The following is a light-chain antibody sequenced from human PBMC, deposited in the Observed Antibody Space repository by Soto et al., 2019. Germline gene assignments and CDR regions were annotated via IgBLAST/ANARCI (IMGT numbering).Light chain of an antibody. CDR2: DVS. J-gene: IGLJ1*01. V-gene: IGLV2-14*01. Sequence: QSVLTQPASVSGSPGQSITICCTGTSSDVGGYNYVSWYQQHPGKAPKLMIYDVSNRPSGVSNRFSGSKSGNTASLTISGLQAEDEADYYCSSYTSSSTLLVFGTGTKVTVL. CDR1: SSDVGGYNY. CDR3: SSYTSSSTLLV.